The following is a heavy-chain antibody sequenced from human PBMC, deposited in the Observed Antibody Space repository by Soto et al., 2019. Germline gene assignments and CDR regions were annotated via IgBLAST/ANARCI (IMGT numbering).Heavy chain of an antibody. J-gene: IGHJ4*02. CDR3: ARKPSSSLPIDY. D-gene: IGHD6-6*01. CDR2: INPSGGST. Sequence: ASVKVSCKASGYTFTSYYIHWVRQAPGQGPEWMGIINPSGGSTTYAQKFQGRVTMTRDTSTSTVYMELSSLRSEDTAMYYGARKPSSSLPIDYWGQGTLVTVSS. V-gene: IGHV1-46*01. CDR1: GYTFTSYY.